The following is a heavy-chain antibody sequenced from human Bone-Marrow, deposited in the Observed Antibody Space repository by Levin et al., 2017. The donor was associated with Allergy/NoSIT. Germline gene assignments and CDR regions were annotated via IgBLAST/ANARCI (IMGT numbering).Heavy chain of an antibody. CDR3: ARDAGYCGGGTCSSDSY. J-gene: IGHJ4*02. CDR2: INPNTGTT. CDR1: GYSFGDYF. V-gene: IGHV1-2*06. Sequence: GGSLRLSCKASGYSFGDYFMHWVRQAPGQGFEWMGRINPNTGTTDYAQNIEGRVTMSRDTSITTAYMELRGLRSDDTAIYYCARDAGYCGGGTCSSDSYWGQGTLVTVSS. D-gene: IGHD2-15*01.